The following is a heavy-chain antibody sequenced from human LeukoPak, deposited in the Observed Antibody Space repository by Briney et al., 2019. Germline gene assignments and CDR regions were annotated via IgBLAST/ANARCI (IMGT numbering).Heavy chain of an antibody. CDR3: AKNPGYCSSISCYYRFGFLDF. J-gene: IGHJ4*02. V-gene: IGHV3-7*03. D-gene: IGHD2-2*01. CDR1: GFTFSSYW. CDR2: IKQDGSEK. Sequence: GGSLRLSCAASGFTFSSYWMSWVRQAPGKGLEWVANIKQDGSEKYYVDSVKGRFTISRDNAKNSLYLQMNSLRAEDTAVYHCAKNPGYCSSISCYYRFGFLDFWGQGTLVTVSS.